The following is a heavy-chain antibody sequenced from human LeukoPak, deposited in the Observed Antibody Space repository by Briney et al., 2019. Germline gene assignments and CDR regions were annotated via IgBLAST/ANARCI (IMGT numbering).Heavy chain of an antibody. CDR2: IDPSDSYT. J-gene: IGHJ4*02. CDR3: ARRDRTGYNSFDY. V-gene: IGHV5-10-1*01. Sequence: KRGESLKISCKGSGYSFTSYWISWVRQMPGKGLEWMGRIDPSDSYTNYSPSFQGHVTISADKSVSTAYLQWSSLKASDTAMYYCARRDRTGYNSFDYWGQGTLVTVSS. CDR1: GYSFTSYW. D-gene: IGHD3-9*01.